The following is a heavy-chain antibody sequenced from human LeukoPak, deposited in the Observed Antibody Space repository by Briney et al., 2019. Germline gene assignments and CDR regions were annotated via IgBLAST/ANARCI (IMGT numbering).Heavy chain of an antibody. CDR2: IRYDGSNK. D-gene: IGHD1-26*01. Sequence: GGSLRLSCAASGFTFSSYGMHGVRQAPGKGLEWVAFIRYDGSNKYYADSVKGRFTISRDNSKNTLYLQMNSLRAEDTAVYYCAKGPGSGSYSHYDYWGQGTLVTVSS. J-gene: IGHJ4*02. V-gene: IGHV3-30*02. CDR3: AKGPGSGSYSHYDY. CDR1: GFTFSSYG.